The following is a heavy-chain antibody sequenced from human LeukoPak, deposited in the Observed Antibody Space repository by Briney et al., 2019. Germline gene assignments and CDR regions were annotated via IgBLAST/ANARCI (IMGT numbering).Heavy chain of an antibody. Sequence: GGSLRLSCAASGFTFSSYSMNWVRQAPGKGLEWVSSISSSSSYIYYADSVKGRFTISRDNAKNSLYLQMNSLRAEDTAVYYCASFVVLDWFDPWGQGTLVTVSP. CDR3: ASFVVLDWFDP. D-gene: IGHD2-21*01. J-gene: IGHJ5*02. CDR1: GFTFSSYS. CDR2: ISSSSSYI. V-gene: IGHV3-21*01.